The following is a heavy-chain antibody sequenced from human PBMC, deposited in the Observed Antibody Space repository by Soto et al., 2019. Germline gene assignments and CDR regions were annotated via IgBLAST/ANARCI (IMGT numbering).Heavy chain of an antibody. V-gene: IGHV3-33*01. D-gene: IGHD6-13*01. CDR1: GFTFSSYG. CDR2: IWYDGSNK. J-gene: IGHJ6*02. CDR3: ASAEQLVPIKSWDYGMDV. Sequence: PGGSLRLSCAASGFTFSSYGRHWVRQAPGKGLEWVAVIWYDGSNKYYADSVKGRFTISRDNSKNTLYLQMNSLRAEDTAVYYCASAEQLVPIKSWDYGMDVWGQGTTVTVSS.